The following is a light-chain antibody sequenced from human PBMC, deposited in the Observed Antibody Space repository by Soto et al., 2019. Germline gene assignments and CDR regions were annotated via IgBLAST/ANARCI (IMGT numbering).Light chain of an antibody. CDR2: DVS. Sequence: QSALTQPASVSGSPGQSITISCTGTSSDVGGYNYVSWYQQHPGKAPKLMIYDVSNRPSGVSNRFSGSKSGNTASLTISGLQADDEDDYYCSSYTSSSTLRVFGTGTKVTVL. V-gene: IGLV2-14*01. CDR1: SSDVGGYNY. CDR3: SSYTSSSTLRV. J-gene: IGLJ1*01.